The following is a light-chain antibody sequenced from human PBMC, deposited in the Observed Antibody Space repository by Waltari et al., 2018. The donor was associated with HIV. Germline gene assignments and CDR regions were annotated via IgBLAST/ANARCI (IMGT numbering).Light chain of an antibody. CDR2: GAS. Sequence: DLQMTQSPSSLSASVGDRVTIACRASEGITYSLAWYQQTPGIAPKLLLDGASTLVSGVPSRFSGSGSGTDYTLTISGLQPEDFATYYCQQYYSTSWTFGQGTKVDIK. CDR1: EGITYS. CDR3: QQYYSTSWT. V-gene: IGKV1-NL1*01. J-gene: IGKJ1*01.